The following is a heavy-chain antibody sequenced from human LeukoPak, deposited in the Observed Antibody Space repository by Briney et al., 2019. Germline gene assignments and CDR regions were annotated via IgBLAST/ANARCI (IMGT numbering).Heavy chain of an antibody. D-gene: IGHD3-10*01. J-gene: IGHJ4*02. CDR1: GFTFSSYD. V-gene: IGHV3-30*02. Sequence: GGSLRLSCAASGFTFSSYDMHWVRQAPGKGLEWVAFIPYHGSNKYYADSVKGRFTISRDNSKNTLYLQMNSLRTEDTAVYYCAKSYGSGTYYFDYWGQGTLVTVSS. CDR2: IPYHGSNK. CDR3: AKSYGSGTYYFDY.